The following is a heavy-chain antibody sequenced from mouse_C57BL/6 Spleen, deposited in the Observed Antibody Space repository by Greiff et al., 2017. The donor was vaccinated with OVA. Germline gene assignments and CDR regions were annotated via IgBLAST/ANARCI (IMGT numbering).Heavy chain of an antibody. CDR2: IYPGDGAT. Sequence: QVQLKESGPELVKPGASVKISCKASGYAFSSSWMNWVKQRPGKGLEWIGRIYPGDGATNYNGKFKGKATLTADKSSSTAYMQLSSLTSEDSAVYFCARGLFDYWGQGTTLTVSS. CDR1: GYAFSSSW. D-gene: IGHD3-1*01. V-gene: IGHV1-82*01. J-gene: IGHJ2*01. CDR3: ARGLFDY.